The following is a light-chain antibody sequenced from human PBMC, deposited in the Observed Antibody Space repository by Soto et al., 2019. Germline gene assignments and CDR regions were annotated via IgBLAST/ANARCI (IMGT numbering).Light chain of an antibody. CDR1: QSVRNN. V-gene: IGKV3D-15*01. CDR3: QQYDGLLRT. J-gene: IGKJ1*01. CDR2: GAS. Sequence: EIVMRQSPATLSVSPEERATVPCRASQSVRNNLAWYQQKPGQAPRLLIYGASTRATGIPDRFTGSGSGTDLTLAFSIREPEDFAFYYLQQYDGLLRTFRQGTKVDIK.